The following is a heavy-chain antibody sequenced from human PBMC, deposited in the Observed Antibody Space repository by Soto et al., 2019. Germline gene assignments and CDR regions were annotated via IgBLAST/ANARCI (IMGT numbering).Heavy chain of an antibody. Sequence: QVQLVESGGGVVQPGRSLRLSCAASGFTFSSYAMHWVRQAPGKGLEWVAVISYDGSNKYYADSVKGRFTISRDNSKNTLYLQMKSLRAEDTAVYYCARDNYGSGSYWYYFDYWGQGTLVTVSS. J-gene: IGHJ4*02. CDR1: GFTFSSYA. CDR2: ISYDGSNK. D-gene: IGHD3-10*01. CDR3: ARDNYGSGSYWYYFDY. V-gene: IGHV3-30-3*01.